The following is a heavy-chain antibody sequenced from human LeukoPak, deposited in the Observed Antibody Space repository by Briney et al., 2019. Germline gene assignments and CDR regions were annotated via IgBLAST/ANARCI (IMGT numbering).Heavy chain of an antibody. J-gene: IGHJ4*02. CDR3: ARDLLNGT. Sequence: GGSLRLSCAASGFTFSSYSMNWVRQAPGKGLEWVSYISSASGSIYYADSVKGRFTISRDNAKNSLFLQMNSLRAEDTAVYYCARDLLNGTWGQGTLVTVSS. D-gene: IGHD3-9*01. CDR1: GFTFSSYS. V-gene: IGHV3-48*04. CDR2: ISSASGSI.